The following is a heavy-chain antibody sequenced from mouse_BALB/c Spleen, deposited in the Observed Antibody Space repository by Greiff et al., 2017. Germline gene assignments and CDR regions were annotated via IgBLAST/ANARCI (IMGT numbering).Heavy chain of an antibody. V-gene: IGHV1-69*02. CDR1: GYTFTSYW. CDR2: IDPSDSET. D-gene: IGHD2-10*01. J-gene: IGHJ4*01. CDR3: ARRAYYGNYYAMDY. Sequence: VQLQQPGAELVKPGAPVKLSCKASGYTFTSYWMNWVKQRPGRGLEWIGRIDPSDSETHYNQKFKDKATLTVDKSSSTAYIQLSSLTSEDSAVYYCARRAYYGNYYAMDYWGQGTSVTVSS.